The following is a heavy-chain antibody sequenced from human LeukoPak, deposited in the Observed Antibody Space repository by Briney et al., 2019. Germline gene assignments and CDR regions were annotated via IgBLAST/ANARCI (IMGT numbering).Heavy chain of an antibody. Sequence: SETLSLTCTVSGGSISSGGYYWSWIRQPPGKGLEWIGYIYHSGSTYYNPSLKSRVTISVDTSKNQFSLKLSSVTAADTAVYYCARDSYYYDSSGEGTYWGQGTLVTVSS. D-gene: IGHD3-22*01. J-gene: IGHJ4*02. CDR3: ARDSYYYDSSGEGTY. V-gene: IGHV4-30-2*01. CDR2: IYHSGST. CDR1: GGSISSGGYY.